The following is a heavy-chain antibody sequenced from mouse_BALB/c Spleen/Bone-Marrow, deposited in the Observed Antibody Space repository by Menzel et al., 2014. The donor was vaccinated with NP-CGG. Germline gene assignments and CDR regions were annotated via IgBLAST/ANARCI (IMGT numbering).Heavy chain of an antibody. CDR2: IWAGGST. Sequence: VKLVESGPGLVSPSQSLSITCTVSGFSLTSYGVHWVRQPPGKVLEWLGVIWAGGSTNYNSALMSRLSISKDNSKSQVFLKMNSLQTDDTAMYYCARGSYYEGAMDYWGQGTSVTVSS. J-gene: IGHJ4*01. CDR1: GFSLTSYG. V-gene: IGHV2-9*02. CDR3: ARGSYYEGAMDY. D-gene: IGHD1-1*01.